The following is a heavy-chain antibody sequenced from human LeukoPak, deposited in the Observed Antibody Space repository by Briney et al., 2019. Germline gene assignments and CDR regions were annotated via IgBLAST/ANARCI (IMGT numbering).Heavy chain of an antibody. CDR1: GYTFTSFP. V-gene: IGHV7-4-1*02. D-gene: IGHD3-9*01. CDR3: ARGHDTTGYFAY. Sequence: ASVTVSCTPSGYTFTSFPINWVRQAPGQGLEWMGWINTTTGNPTYAQGLTGQFVFSLDTSVSTAYLQITSLKAEDIGVCYCARGHDTTGYFAYWGQGSLVTVSS. CDR2: INTTTGNP. J-gene: IGHJ4*02.